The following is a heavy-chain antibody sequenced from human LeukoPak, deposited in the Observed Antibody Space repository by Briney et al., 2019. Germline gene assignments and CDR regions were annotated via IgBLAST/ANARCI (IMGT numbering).Heavy chain of an antibody. CDR1: GYTFTDYY. V-gene: IGHV1-2*02. J-gene: IGHJ4*02. CDR2: INPNSGGT. CDR3: ARANSARAHSGSYSFDY. D-gene: IGHD1-26*01. Sequence: ASVKVSCKASGYTFTDYYMHWVRQAPGQGLEWMGWINPNSGGTNYAQKFQGRVTMTRDTSISTAYIELSRLRSVDTAVYYCARANSARAHSGSYSFDYWDQGTLVTVSS.